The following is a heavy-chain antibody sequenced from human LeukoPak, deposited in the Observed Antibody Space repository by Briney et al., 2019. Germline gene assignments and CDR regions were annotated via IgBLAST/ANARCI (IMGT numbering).Heavy chain of an antibody. CDR2: IYYSGST. J-gene: IGHJ4*02. V-gene: IGHV4-39*01. D-gene: IGHD3-3*02. CDR1: GGSISSSSHY. Sequence: SETLSLTCTVSGGSISSSSHYWGWIRQAPGKGLEWIGSIYYSGSTYYNPSLKSRVTISVDTSKNQFSLKLSSVIAADTALYYCARRPSTYSFDYWGQGTLVTVSS. CDR3: ARRPSTYSFDY.